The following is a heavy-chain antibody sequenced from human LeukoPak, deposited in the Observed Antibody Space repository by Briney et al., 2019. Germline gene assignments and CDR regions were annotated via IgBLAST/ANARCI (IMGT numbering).Heavy chain of an antibody. CDR1: GGTFSSYA. Sequence: ASVKVSCKASGGTFSSYAISWVRQAPGQGLEWMGGIIPIFGTANYAQKFQGRVTITADESTSTAYMELGSLRSEDTAVYYCARAVVVPPPGNWFDPWGQGTLVTVSS. V-gene: IGHV1-69*13. CDR3: ARAVVVPPPGNWFDP. CDR2: IIPIFGTA. D-gene: IGHD2-2*01. J-gene: IGHJ5*02.